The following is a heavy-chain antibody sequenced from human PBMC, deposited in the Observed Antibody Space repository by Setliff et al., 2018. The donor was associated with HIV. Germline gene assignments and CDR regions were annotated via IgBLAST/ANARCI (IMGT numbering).Heavy chain of an antibody. D-gene: IGHD1-20*01. Sequence: SETLSLTCAVYGESFSAYFWSWIRQSPGKGLEWIGEINHSGSTNYNPSLKSRVSISVATSKNQFSLKLTSVTAADTAVYYCATGITMAPDYWGQGSLVTVSS. V-gene: IGHV4-34*01. CDR2: INHSGST. CDR3: ATGITMAPDY. CDR1: GESFSAYF. J-gene: IGHJ4*02.